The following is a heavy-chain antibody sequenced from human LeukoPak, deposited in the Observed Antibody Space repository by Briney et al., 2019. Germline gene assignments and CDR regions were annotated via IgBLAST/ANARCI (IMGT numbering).Heavy chain of an antibody. Sequence: SVKVSCKASGGTFSSYAISWARQAPGQGLEWMGGIIPIFGTANYAQKFQGRVTITADKSTSTAYMELSSLRSEDTAVYYCATLGYCSSTSCYPQTNSVDYWGQGTLVTVSS. CDR2: IIPIFGTA. J-gene: IGHJ4*02. CDR1: GGTFSSYA. CDR3: ATLGYCSSTSCYPQTNSVDY. D-gene: IGHD2-2*01. V-gene: IGHV1-69*06.